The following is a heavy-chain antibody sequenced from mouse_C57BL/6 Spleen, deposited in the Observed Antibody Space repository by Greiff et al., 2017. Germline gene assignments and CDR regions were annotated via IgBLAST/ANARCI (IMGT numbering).Heavy chain of an antibody. CDR2: ILPGSGST. CDR1: GYTFTGYW. V-gene: IGHV1-9*01. Sequence: QVQLKESGAELMKPGASVKLSCKATGYTFTGYWIEWVKQRPGHGLEWIGEILPGSGSTNYNEKFKGKATFTADTSSNPAYMQLSSLTTEDSAIYYCARGGLTGTYFDVWGTGTTVTVSS. CDR3: ARGGLTGTYFDV. J-gene: IGHJ1*03. D-gene: IGHD4-1*01.